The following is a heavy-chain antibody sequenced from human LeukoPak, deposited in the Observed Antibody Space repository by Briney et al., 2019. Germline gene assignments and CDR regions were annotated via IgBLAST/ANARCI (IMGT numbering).Heavy chain of an antibody. J-gene: IGHJ5*02. CDR3: ARDSGVWSDYSRVNWFDP. CDR2: INPNSGGT. Sequence: ASVKVSCKASGYTFTGYYMHWVRQAPGQGLEWIGWINPNSGGTNFTRKFQGRVTMTSDTSISTAYMELSRLRSDDTAVYYCARDSGVWSDYSRVNWFDPWGQGTLVTVSS. V-gene: IGHV1-2*02. D-gene: IGHD3-3*01. CDR1: GYTFTGYY.